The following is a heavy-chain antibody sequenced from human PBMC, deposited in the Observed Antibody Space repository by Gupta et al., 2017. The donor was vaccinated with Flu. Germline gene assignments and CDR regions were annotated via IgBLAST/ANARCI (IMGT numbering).Heavy chain of an antibody. D-gene: IGHD3-10*01. CDR2: IRTKPNNYAT. CDR1: GFTFSDEA. CDR3: TRLGPGVIFDY. J-gene: IGHJ4*02. Sequence: EVQLVESGGGLVQPGGSLRLSCAASGFTFSDEAVHWVRQASGKGLEWSSRIRTKPNNYATAYTPSLKGRIIISRDESRSTAYLQMNSLKVDDKAPYNCTRLGPGVIFDYWGQGTLVTVSS. V-gene: IGHV3-73*02.